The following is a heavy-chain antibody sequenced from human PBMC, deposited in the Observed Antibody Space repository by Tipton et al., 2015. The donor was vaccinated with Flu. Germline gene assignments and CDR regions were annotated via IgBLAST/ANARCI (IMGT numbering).Heavy chain of an antibody. D-gene: IGHD3-22*01. CDR2: IHYSGTT. V-gene: IGHV4-31*03. Sequence: TLSLTFTVSGGSISSVGYYWSWIRQHPGKGLEWIGYIHYSGTTYYNPSLKSRITMSVDTSKNQFSLDVSSVTAADTAVYYCARSPRTYHYDATGYPDYWGQGSLVTVSS. CDR1: GGSISSVGYY. J-gene: IGHJ4*02. CDR3: ARSPRTYHYDATGYPDY.